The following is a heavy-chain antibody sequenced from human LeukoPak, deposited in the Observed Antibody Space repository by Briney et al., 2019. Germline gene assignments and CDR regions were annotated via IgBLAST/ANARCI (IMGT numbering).Heavy chain of an antibody. J-gene: IGHJ6*03. D-gene: IGHD3-10*01. CDR1: GFTFSSYG. CDR3: AKDQFKPSGISMLWGIRCYYYLMDL. V-gene: IGHV3-30*02. CDR2: IRSDGSNK. Sequence: GGSLRLSCAASGFTFSSYGMHWVRQAPGKGLEWVAFIRSDGSNKYYADSVRGRFTISRDNSKNTLYLQMNSLRAEDSAVYYCAKDQFKPSGISMLWGIRCYYYLMDLWGKGNAVTISS.